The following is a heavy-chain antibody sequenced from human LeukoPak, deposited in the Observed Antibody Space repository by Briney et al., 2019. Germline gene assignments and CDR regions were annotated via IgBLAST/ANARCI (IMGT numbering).Heavy chain of an antibody. CDR2: ISGSGGST. CDR3: AKGYYDYVWGSYYFDY. Sequence: GGSLRLSCAASGFTFSSYAMSWVRQAPGKGLEWVSAISGSGGSTYYADSVKGRFTISGDNSGDTLYLQMNSLRAEDTAVYYCAKGYYDYVWGSYYFDYWGQGTLVTVSS. CDR1: GFTFSSYA. V-gene: IGHV3-23*01. J-gene: IGHJ4*02. D-gene: IGHD3-16*01.